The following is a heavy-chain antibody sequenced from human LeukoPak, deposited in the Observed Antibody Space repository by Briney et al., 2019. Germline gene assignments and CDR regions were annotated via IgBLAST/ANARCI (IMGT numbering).Heavy chain of an antibody. J-gene: IGHJ6*03. CDR3: ARCAGTPQYYYYYYYMDV. CDR2: INVYNGNT. D-gene: IGHD1/OR15-1a*01. Sequence: GASVKVSCKASGYTFTSYGISWVRQAPGQGLEWMGWINVYNGNTKYAQNLQGRVTQTTDTSTSTAYMELRSLRSDDTAVYYCARCAGTPQYYYYYYYMDVWGKGTTVTVSS. V-gene: IGHV1-18*01. CDR1: GYTFTSYG.